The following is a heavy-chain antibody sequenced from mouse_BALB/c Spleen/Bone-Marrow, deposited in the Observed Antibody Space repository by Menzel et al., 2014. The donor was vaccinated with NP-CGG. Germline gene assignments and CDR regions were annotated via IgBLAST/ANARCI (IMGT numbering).Heavy chain of an antibody. Sequence: VQLQESGPELVKPGASVKLSCKASDYTFTSSDINWVRQGPEQGLEWMGWIFPGDGSTKYNEKFKGKATLTIDKSSSTAYMQLSRLTSEDSAVYFCASNYKSAWFTYWGQGTLVTVSA. CDR2: IFPGDGST. CDR3: ASNYKSAWFTY. CDR1: DYTFTSSD. J-gene: IGHJ3*01. V-gene: IGHV1-85*01. D-gene: IGHD1-3*01.